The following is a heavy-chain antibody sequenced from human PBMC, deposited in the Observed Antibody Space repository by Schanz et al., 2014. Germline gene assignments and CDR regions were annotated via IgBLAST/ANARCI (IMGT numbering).Heavy chain of an antibody. CDR1: GFIFSNAW. D-gene: IGHD2-21*01. CDR3: PAGRTLCALALDY. CDR2: IRSKTDGGTT. Sequence: KLSCAASGFIFSNAWMTWVRQAPGKGLEWVGRIRSKTDGGTTDYASPVKGRFTFSRDDSKNTLCLQMNSLKTEYTCVYYSPAGRTLCALALDYWGRGALVTVSP. J-gene: IGHJ4*02. V-gene: IGHV3-15*01.